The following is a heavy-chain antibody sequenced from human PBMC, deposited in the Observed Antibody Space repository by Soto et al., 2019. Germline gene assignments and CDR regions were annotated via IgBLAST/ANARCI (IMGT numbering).Heavy chain of an antibody. Sequence: NPVGSLRLSCAASGFTFSDYYMSWIRQAPGKGLEWVSYISYSGSTIYYADSVKGRFTSSRDNAKNSLYLQMNSLRAEDTAVYYCARDNLAFDIWGQGTMVTVSS. CDR2: ISYSGSTI. CDR3: ARDNLAFDI. J-gene: IGHJ3*02. V-gene: IGHV3-11*01. CDR1: GFTFSDYY.